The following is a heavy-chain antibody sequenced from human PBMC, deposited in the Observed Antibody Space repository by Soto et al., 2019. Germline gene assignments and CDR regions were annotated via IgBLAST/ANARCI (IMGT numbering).Heavy chain of an antibody. D-gene: IGHD3-10*01. Sequence: GGSLRLSCAASGFTFSSYAMSWVRQAPGKGLEWVSAISGSGGSTYYADSVKGRFTISRDNSKNTLYLQMNSLRAEDTAVYYCAKERVVRGDAYYYYYGMDVWGQGTTVTVSS. CDR1: GFTFSSYA. J-gene: IGHJ6*02. V-gene: IGHV3-23*01. CDR3: AKERVVRGDAYYYYYGMDV. CDR2: ISGSGGST.